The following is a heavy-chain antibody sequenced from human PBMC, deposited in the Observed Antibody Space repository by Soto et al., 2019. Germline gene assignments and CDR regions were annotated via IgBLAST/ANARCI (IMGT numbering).Heavy chain of an antibody. D-gene: IGHD1-26*01. CDR3: VGENAGGGTAWLDP. V-gene: IGHV3-21*02. Sequence: EVQLVESGGGLVKPGGSLRLSCAASGFALSKYTMNWVRQAPGKGLEWVSSITGSSSYIYYGDSVKGRFTISRDNAKKRLYLRLIPLRAEATAIYYCVGENAGGGTAWLDPWVQGTLVSVAS. CDR2: ITGSSSYI. J-gene: IGHJ5*02. CDR1: GFALSKYT.